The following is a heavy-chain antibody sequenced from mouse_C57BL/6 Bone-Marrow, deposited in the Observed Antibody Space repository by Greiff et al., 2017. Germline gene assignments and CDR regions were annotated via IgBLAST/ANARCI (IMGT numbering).Heavy chain of an antibody. J-gene: IGHJ4*01. CDR3: ARRGYYGGAMDY. D-gene: IGHD1-1*01. Sequence: VQLQQSGAELARPGASVNLSCKASGYTFTSYGISWVKQRTGQGLEWIGEIYPRSGNTYYNEKFKGKATLTADKSSSTAYMELRSLTSEDSAVYFCARRGYYGGAMDYWGQGTSVTVSS. CDR2: IYPRSGNT. CDR1: GYTFTSYG. V-gene: IGHV1-81*01.